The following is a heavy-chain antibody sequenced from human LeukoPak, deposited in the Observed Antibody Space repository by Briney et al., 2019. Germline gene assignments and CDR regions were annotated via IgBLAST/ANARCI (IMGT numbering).Heavy chain of an antibody. V-gene: IGHV4-4*02. Sequence: SETLSLTCAVSGGPITTANWWSWVRQPPGKGLEWIGEVHLSGATNYNPSLESRVSMSIDKSKNHLSLEVTSVTAADTAIYYCTRESGAFSPFGFWGQGTLLTVSS. CDR3: TRESGAFSPFGF. J-gene: IGHJ4*02. D-gene: IGHD1-26*01. CDR1: GGPITTANW. CDR2: VHLSGAT.